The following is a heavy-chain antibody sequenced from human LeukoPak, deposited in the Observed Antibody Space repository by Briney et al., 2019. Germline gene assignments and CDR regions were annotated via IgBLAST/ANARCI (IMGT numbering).Heavy chain of an antibody. D-gene: IGHD3-3*01. J-gene: IGHJ4*02. CDR3: GRSGDFWSGSGVAY. Sequence: GGSLRLSCAASGFTLSSFEMNWVRQAPGKGLVWVSQIKSDGNITNYADSVKGRFTISRDNAKNTLFLQMNSLRAEDTAVYYCGRSGDFWSGSGVAYWGQGTLVTVSS. CDR1: GFTLSSFE. V-gene: IGHV3-74*01. CDR2: IKSDGNIT.